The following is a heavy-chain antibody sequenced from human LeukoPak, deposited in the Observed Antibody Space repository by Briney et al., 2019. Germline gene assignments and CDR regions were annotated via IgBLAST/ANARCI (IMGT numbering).Heavy chain of an antibody. CDR1: GGSISSYY. J-gene: IGHJ5*02. CDR3: ARAGYSYGQGWFDP. Sequence: KPSETLSLTCTVSGGSISSYYWSWIRQPPGKGLEWIGYIYYSGSTNYNPSLKSRVTISVDTSKNQFSLKLSSVTAADTAVYYCARAGYSYGQGWFDPWGQGTLVTVSS. D-gene: IGHD5-18*01. CDR2: IYYSGST. V-gene: IGHV4-59*01.